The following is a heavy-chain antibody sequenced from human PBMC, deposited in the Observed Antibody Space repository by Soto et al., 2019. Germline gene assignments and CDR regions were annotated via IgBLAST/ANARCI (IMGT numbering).Heavy chain of an antibody. CDR1: GYSFTSYW. V-gene: IGHV5-51*01. Sequence: PGESLKISCKGSGYSFTSYWIGWVRQMPGKGLELMGIIYPGDSDTRYSPSFQGQVTISADKSISTAYLQWSSLKASDTAMYYCARTAAAGKYYYGMDVWGQGTTVPVSS. J-gene: IGHJ6*02. D-gene: IGHD6-13*01. CDR3: ARTAAAGKYYYGMDV. CDR2: IYPGDSDT.